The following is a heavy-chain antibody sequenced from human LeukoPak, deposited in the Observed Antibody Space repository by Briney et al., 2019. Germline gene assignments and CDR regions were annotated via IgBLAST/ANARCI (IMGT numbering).Heavy chain of an antibody. V-gene: IGHV4-39*07. J-gene: IGHJ5*02. CDR2: IYYSGST. D-gene: IGHD2-21*02. CDR3: ARGDPTPYNWFDP. CDR1: GGSISGSSYY. Sequence: SETLSLTCTVSGGSISGSSYYWGWIRQPPGKGLEWIGSIYYSGSTYYNPSLKSRVTISVDTSKNQFSLKLSSVTAADTAVYYCARGDPTPYNWFDPWGQGTLVTVSS.